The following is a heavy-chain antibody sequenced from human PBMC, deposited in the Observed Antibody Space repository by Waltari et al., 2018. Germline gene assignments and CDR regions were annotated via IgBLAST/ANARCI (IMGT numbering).Heavy chain of an antibody. CDR3: ARGPTVLRYFDWLTGVMDV. CDR2: INPNSGGT. V-gene: IGHV1-2*02. CDR1: GYNFTGYY. J-gene: IGHJ6*03. D-gene: IGHD3-9*01. Sequence: QVQLVQSGAEVKKPGASVKVSCKASGYNFTGYYMHWARQAPGQGLEWMGWINPNSGGTNYAQKVQGRVTMTRDTSISTAYMELSRLRSDDTAVYYCARGPTVLRYFDWLTGVMDVWGKGTTVTVSS.